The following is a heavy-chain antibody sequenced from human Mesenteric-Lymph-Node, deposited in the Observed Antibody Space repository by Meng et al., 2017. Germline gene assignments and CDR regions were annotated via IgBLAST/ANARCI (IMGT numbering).Heavy chain of an antibody. CDR3: ARQSGYFDY. CDR1: GCSISSYY. V-gene: IGHV4-59*08. J-gene: IGHJ4*02. Sequence: LKGSGPGRGKPSETLSLTCTVSGCSISSYYWSWIRQPPGKGLEWIGHIYYSGSTNYNPSLKSRVTISVDTSKNQFSLKLSSVTATDTAVYYCARQSGYFDYWGQGTLVTVSS. CDR2: IYYSGST. D-gene: IGHD3-10*01.